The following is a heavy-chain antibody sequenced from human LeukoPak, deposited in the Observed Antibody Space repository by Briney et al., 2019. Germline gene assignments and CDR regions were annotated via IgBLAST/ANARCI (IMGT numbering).Heavy chain of an antibody. Sequence: GGSLILSCAASGFTFSSYGMHWVRQAPGKGLEWVAVIWYDGSNKYYADSVKGRFTISRDNSKNTLYLQMNSLRAEDTAVYYCARDQLVKYYFDYWGQGTLVTVSS. CDR1: GFTFSSYG. CDR2: IWYDGSNK. V-gene: IGHV3-33*01. J-gene: IGHJ4*02. CDR3: ARDQLVKYYFDY. D-gene: IGHD1-1*01.